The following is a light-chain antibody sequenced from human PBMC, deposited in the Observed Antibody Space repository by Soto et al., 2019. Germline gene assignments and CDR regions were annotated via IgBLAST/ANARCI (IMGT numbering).Light chain of an antibody. CDR1: QSVNSD. CDR3: QQYNNWPPYT. V-gene: IGKV3-15*01. CDR2: GAS. J-gene: IGKJ2*01. Sequence: EIVMTQSPATLSVSPGDRATLSCTASQSVNSDLAWYQQKPGQSPMLLIYGASTRATGVPARFSGSGSGTEFTLTITSLQSEDFAIYYCQQYNNWPPYTFGQGTKLEIK.